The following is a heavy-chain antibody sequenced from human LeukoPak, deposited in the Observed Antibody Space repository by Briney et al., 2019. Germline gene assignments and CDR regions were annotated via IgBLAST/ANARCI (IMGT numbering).Heavy chain of an antibody. CDR3: ARDFYRGYSYGFPDY. J-gene: IGHJ4*02. Sequence: GGSLRLSCAASGFTFDDYAMHWVRQAPGKGLEWVSGISWNSGSIGYADSVKGRFTISRDNAKNSLYLQMNSLRAEDTAVYYCARDFYRGYSYGFPDYWGQGTLATVSS. CDR1: GFTFDDYA. V-gene: IGHV3-9*01. D-gene: IGHD5-18*01. CDR2: ISWNSGSI.